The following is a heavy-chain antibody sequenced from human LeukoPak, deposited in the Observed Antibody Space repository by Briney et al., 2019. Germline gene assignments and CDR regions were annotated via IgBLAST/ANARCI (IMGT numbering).Heavy chain of an antibody. D-gene: IGHD4-23*01. CDR2: IYTSGSS. V-gene: IGHV4-4*07. CDR1: GGSISSYY. J-gene: IGHJ4*02. Sequence: PSETLSLTCTVSGGSISSYYWSWIRQPAGKGLEWIGRIYTSGSSNYNPSLKSRVTMSVDTSKKQVSLNLRSVTAADTAVYYCARDRDYGGNPFDYWGQGTLVTVSS. CDR3: ARDRDYGGNPFDY.